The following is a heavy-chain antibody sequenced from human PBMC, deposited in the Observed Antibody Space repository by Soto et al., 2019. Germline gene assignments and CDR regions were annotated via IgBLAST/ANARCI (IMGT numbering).Heavy chain of an antibody. J-gene: IGHJ6*02. CDR3: AKFREYYQGSGSRTYYFYGMDV. CDR1: GFTFSSYGMTFSSYA. V-gene: IGHV3-23*01. Sequence: EVQLLESGGGSVQPGGSLRLSCAASGFTFSSYGMTFSSYAISWVRQAPGKGPEWVSTISGSGDSTYYPDFVKGRFTISRDNSKNTLFLQMNSLRAGDTALYYCAKFREYYQGSGSRTYYFYGMDVWGQGTTVTGSS. CDR2: ISGSGDST. D-gene: IGHD3-10*01.